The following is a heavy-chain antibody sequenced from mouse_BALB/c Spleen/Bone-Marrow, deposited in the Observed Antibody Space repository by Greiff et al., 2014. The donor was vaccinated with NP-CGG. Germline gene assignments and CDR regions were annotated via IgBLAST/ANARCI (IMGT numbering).Heavy chain of an antibody. Sequence: EVQVVESGAELVKPGASVKLSCTASGFNIKDTYMHWVKQRPEQGLEWIGRIDPANGNTKYDPKFQGKATKTADTSSNTAYLQLSSLTSEDTAVYYCAAYYYSSSQFAYWGQGTLVTVSA. CDR1: GFNIKDTY. CDR3: AAYYYSSSQFAY. D-gene: IGHD1-1*01. CDR2: IDPANGNT. V-gene: IGHV14-3*02. J-gene: IGHJ3*01.